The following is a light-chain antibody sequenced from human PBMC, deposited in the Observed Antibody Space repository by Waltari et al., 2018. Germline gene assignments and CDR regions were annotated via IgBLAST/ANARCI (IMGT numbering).Light chain of an antibody. CDR2: GVS. J-gene: IGKJ1*01. Sequence: ETVLTQSPATLSVSPADRVTLSCRASQSVSTNLAWYQQKPGQAPRLLIYGVSTRATGIPGRFSGSGSGTEFTLTINTLQSEDFAVYYCHQYNNWWTFGQGTKVEIK. V-gene: IGKV3D-15*01. CDR3: HQYNNWWT. CDR1: QSVSTN.